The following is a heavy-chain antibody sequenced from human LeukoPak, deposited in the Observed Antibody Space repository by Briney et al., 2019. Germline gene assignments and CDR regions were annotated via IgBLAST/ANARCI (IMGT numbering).Heavy chain of an antibody. CDR3: AREYSSSSLTFDP. Sequence: ASVKVSCTASGYTFTGYYMHWVRQAPGQGLEWMGWINPNSGGTNYAQKFQGRVTMTRDTSISTAYMELSRLRSDDTAVYYCAREYSSSSLTFDPWGQGTLVTVSS. CDR2: INPNSGGT. V-gene: IGHV1-2*02. D-gene: IGHD6-6*01. CDR1: GYTFTGYY. J-gene: IGHJ5*02.